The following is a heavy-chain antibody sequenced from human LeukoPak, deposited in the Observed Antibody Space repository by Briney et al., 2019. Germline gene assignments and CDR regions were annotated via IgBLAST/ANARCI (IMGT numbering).Heavy chain of an antibody. J-gene: IGHJ4*02. CDR3: AKDHHGNDVSGLDY. D-gene: IGHD1-1*01. CDR1: RFTFSKYA. CDR2: ISSTGDIT. V-gene: IGHV3-23*01. Sequence: GGSLRLSCAGSRFTFSKYAMSWVRQAPGKGLEWVSSISSTGDITYYADSMKGRFTISRDNSKNTLYLQMNSLRAEDTAVYYCAKDHHGNDVSGLDYWGQGTLVTVSS.